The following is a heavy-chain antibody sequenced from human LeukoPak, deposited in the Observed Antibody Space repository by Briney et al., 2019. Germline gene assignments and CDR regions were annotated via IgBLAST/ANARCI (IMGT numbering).Heavy chain of an antibody. D-gene: IGHD2-15*01. V-gene: IGHV3-15*05. CDR2: IKSKTDGGTT. CDR1: GFTFSNAW. J-gene: IGHJ5*02. CDR3: TRAIRYCSGGSCSRWFDP. Sequence: PGGSLRLSCAASGFTFSNAWMSWVRQAPGKGLEWVGRIKSKTDGGTTDCAAPVKGRFTISRDDSKNTLYLQMNSLKTEDTAVYYCTRAIRYCSGGSCSRWFDPWGQGTLVTVSS.